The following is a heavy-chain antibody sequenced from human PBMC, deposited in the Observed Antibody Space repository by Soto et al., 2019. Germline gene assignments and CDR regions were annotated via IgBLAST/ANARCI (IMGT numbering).Heavy chain of an antibody. V-gene: IGHV5-51*01. Sequence: SLKISCKGSGYTFTNYWIGWVREMPGKGPEWMGIIYPGDSDTKYNPSFQGQVTISADKSITTTYLQWSSLKASDTAIYYCAASIFYYGMDVWGQGTTVTVS. J-gene: IGHJ6*02. CDR3: AASIFYYGMDV. CDR2: IYPGDSDT. CDR1: GYTFTNYW.